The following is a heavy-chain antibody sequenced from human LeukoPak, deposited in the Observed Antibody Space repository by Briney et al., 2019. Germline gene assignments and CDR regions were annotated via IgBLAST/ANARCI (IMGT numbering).Heavy chain of an antibody. Sequence: AASVKVSCKASGYTFTSYYMHWVRQAPGQGLEWMGIINPSGDSTSSAQTFQGRVTVTRDMSTSTVYMALSSLRTEDTAVYYCARGRHSYESSDYYYEGDAFDIWGQGTMVTVSS. CDR1: GYTFTSYY. CDR2: INPSGDST. CDR3: ARGRHSYESSDYYYEGDAFDI. J-gene: IGHJ3*02. V-gene: IGHV1-46*01. D-gene: IGHD3-22*01.